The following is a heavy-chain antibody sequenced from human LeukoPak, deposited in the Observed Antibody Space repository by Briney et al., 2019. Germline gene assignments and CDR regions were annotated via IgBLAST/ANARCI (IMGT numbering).Heavy chain of an antibody. CDR1: GGSLSVYY. J-gene: IGHJ4*02. D-gene: IGHD6-19*01. CDR2: INHSGST. CDR3: ARRQWLEGGSFDY. Sequence: SETLSLTCAVYGGSLSVYYWSWIRQPQGKGLEWVGEINHSGSTNYNPSLTSRVTISVDTSKNQFSLKLSSVTAADTAVYYCARRQWLEGGSFDYWGQGTLVTVSS. V-gene: IGHV4-34*01.